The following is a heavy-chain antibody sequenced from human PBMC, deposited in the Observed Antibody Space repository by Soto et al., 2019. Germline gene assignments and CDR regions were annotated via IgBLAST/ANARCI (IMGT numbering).Heavy chain of an antibody. J-gene: IGHJ6*02. V-gene: IGHV4-34*01. CDR3: ARQGSRYYYYYYGMDV. CDR1: GGSFSGYY. Sequence: PSQTLSLTCALDGGSFSGYYWSWIRQPPGKVLEWIGEITHSGSTNYTPSLKSRVTISVDTSKNQFSLKLSSVTASDTAVYYCARQGSRYYYYYYGMDVWGQGTTVTVSS. CDR2: ITHSGST.